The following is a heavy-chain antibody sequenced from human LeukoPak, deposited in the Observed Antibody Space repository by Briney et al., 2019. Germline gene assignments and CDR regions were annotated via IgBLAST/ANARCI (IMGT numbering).Heavy chain of an antibody. D-gene: IGHD3-10*02. Sequence: PGGSLRLSCAASGFTFSSYVMSWVRQAPGKGLEWVSGISGSGGSTYYADSVKGRFTISRDNAKNSLYLQMNSLRAEDTAVYYCAELGITMIGGVWGKGTTVTISS. CDR1: GFTFSSYV. J-gene: IGHJ6*04. CDR2: ISGSGGST. CDR3: AELGITMIGGV. V-gene: IGHV3-23*01.